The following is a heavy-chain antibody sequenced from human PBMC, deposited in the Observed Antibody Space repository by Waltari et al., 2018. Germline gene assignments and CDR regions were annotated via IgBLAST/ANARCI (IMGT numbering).Heavy chain of an antibody. D-gene: IGHD6-19*01. Sequence: QVQLVESGGGVVQPGGSLRLSCAVSGFTFSAFGMPWVRQVPGKGLEWVSVISSAGRTNHADSVKGRFTISTDNSKKTVFLEMNSLRPDDTAVYYCAKLGGLYASGWPDSTNYMAVWGKGTTVTVSS. CDR1: GFTFSAFG. V-gene: IGHV3-NL1*01. CDR3: AKLGGLYASGWPDSTNYMAV. CDR2: ISSAGRT. J-gene: IGHJ6*03.